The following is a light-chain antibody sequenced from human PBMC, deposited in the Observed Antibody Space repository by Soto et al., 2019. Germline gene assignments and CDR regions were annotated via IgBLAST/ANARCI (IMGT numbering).Light chain of an antibody. J-gene: IGKJ1*01. Sequence: DRPITRSPSTLSEYISDRVTITCRASQTISSWLAWYQQKPGKAPKLLIYKASTLKSGVPSRFSGSGSGTEFTLTISSLQPDDFATYYCQQYDIYSRTFGHGSKVDIK. V-gene: IGKV1-5*03. CDR1: QTISSW. CDR3: QQYDIYSRT. CDR2: KAS.